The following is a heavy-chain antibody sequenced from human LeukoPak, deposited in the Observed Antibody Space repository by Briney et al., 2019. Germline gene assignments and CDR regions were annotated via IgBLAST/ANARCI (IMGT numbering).Heavy chain of an antibody. V-gene: IGHV3-7*01. CDR1: GFTFSSYW. CDR3: ARAPPTYSSSWYAGY. D-gene: IGHD6-13*01. CDR2: IKQDGSEK. J-gene: IGHJ4*02. Sequence: GGSLRLSCAASGFTFSSYWMSWVRQAPGKGLEWVANIKQDGSEKYYVDSVKGRFTISRDNAKNSLYLQMNSLRAEDTAVYYCARAPPTYSSSWYAGYWGRGTLVTVSS.